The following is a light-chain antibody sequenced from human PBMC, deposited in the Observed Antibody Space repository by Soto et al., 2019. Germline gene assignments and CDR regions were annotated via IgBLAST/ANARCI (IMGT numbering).Light chain of an antibody. CDR3: QHSYSTPRT. CDR1: QSISTY. J-gene: IGKJ2*02. CDR2: AAS. Sequence: DIQMTKSPSSLSASVGDRVTITCRASQSISTYLNWYQQKVGKAPKLLIYAASSLQRGVPSRFSGSGSGTDFNLTISSLQPEDFATYYCQHSYSTPRTFGQGTKLEIK. V-gene: IGKV1-39*01.